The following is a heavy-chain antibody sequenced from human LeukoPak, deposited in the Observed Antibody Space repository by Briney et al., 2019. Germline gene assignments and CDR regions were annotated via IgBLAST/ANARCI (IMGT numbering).Heavy chain of an antibody. CDR3: ARRTVISRKSPFDY. J-gene: IGHJ4*02. CDR2: INHSGST. V-gene: IGHV4-38-2*02. CDR1: GSSISSGYY. Sequence: SETLSLTCTVSGSSISSGYYWGWIRQPPGKGLEWIGEINHSGSTNYNPSLKSRVTISVDTSKNQFSLKLSSVTAADTAVYYCARRTVISRKSPFDYWGQGTLVTVSS. D-gene: IGHD3-16*02.